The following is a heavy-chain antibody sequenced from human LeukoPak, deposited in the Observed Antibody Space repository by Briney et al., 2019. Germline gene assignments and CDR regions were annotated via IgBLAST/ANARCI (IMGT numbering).Heavy chain of an antibody. J-gene: IGHJ4*02. D-gene: IGHD6-13*01. V-gene: IGHV3-23*01. CDR3: ARKSTAARLDDY. Sequence: GGSLRLSCAASGFTFSSYAMSWFRQAPGKGLEWVSAISGSGGSTYYADSVKGRFTISRDNSKNTLYLQMSSLRAEDTAVYYCARKSTAARLDDYWGQGTLVTVSS. CDR2: ISGSGGST. CDR1: GFTFSSYA.